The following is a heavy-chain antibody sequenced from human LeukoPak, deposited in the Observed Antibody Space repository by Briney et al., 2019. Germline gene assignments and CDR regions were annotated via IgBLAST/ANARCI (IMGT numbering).Heavy chain of an antibody. J-gene: IGHJ5*02. Sequence: GESLKISCKGSGYSFTSYWIGWVRQMPGKGLEWMGIIYPGDSDTIYSPSFQGQVTISADKSISTAYLQWSSLKASDTAMYYCARDVSSGYSYGCIDPWGQGTLVTVSS. CDR3: ARDVSSGYSYGCIDP. CDR1: GYSFTSYW. V-gene: IGHV5-51*01. D-gene: IGHD5-18*01. CDR2: IYPGDSDT.